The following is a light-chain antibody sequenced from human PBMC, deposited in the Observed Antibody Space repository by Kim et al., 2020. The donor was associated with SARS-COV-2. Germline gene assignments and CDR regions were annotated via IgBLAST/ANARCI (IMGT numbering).Light chain of an antibody. CDR1: QTISNW. J-gene: IGKJ1*01. CDR3: QQYKTYPT. CDR2: TTS. V-gene: IGKV1-5*03. Sequence: GDRVTITCRASQTISNWLAWYQQKPGRAPKLLSYTTSYLESGVPSRFSGGGSGTEFTLTISSLQPDDLATYYCQQYKTYPTFGQGTKVDIK.